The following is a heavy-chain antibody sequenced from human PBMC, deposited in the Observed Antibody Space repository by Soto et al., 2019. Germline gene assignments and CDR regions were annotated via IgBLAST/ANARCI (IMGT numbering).Heavy chain of an antibody. Sequence: PGESMKISCKGSGYSFISYWIGWVSKMPGKGLEWMGIIYPGDSDTRYSPSFQGQVTISADKSISTAYLQWSSLKASDTAMYYCARHLRYFDWLSGMDVGGQGTTVTVSS. J-gene: IGHJ6*02. CDR2: IYPGDSDT. CDR1: GYSFISYW. V-gene: IGHV5-51*01. D-gene: IGHD3-9*01. CDR3: ARHLRYFDWLSGMDV.